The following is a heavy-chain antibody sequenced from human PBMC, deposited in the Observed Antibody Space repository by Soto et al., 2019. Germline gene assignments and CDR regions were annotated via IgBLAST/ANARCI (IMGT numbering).Heavy chain of an antibody. J-gene: IGHJ6*02. CDR2: IIPIFGTA. Sequence: VKVSWKAAEGTFSSYAISWVRKTHGQGLEWMGGIIPIFGTANYAQKFQGRVTITADESTSTAYMKLSSLRSEDTAVYYCARDPLPFDYYGSGSSDKYYYYYVMDVWGQGTTVTVSS. CDR3: ARDPLPFDYYGSGSSDKYYYYYVMDV. V-gene: IGHV1-69*13. D-gene: IGHD3-10*01. CDR1: EGTFSSYA.